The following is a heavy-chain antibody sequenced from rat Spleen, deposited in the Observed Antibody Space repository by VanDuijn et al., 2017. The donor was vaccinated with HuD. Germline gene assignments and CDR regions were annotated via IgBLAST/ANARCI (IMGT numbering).Heavy chain of an antibody. CDR3: ARGDYSSPRGGY. CDR2: IWGNGSP. J-gene: IGHJ3*01. CDR1: GFSLSNYG. V-gene: IGHV2-13*01. Sequence: VQLKESGPGLVQPSQTLSLTCTVSGFSLSNYGVIWVRQPPGKGLEWMGVIWGNGSPNYNSALKSRLSISRDTSKSQVYLKMNSLQTEDTATYYCARGDYSSPRGGYWGQGTLVTVSS. D-gene: IGHD1-2*01.